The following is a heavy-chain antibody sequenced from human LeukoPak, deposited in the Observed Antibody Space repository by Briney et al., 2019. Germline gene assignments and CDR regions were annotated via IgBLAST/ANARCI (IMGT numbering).Heavy chain of an antibody. Sequence: PGGSLRLSCAASGFTVSSNFMSWVRQAPGKGLEWVTDMYSDGTTYFADSVKGRFTISRDNSKNALYLHMNSLRVEDTAVYYCARDYPSFDYWGQGTLVTVSS. J-gene: IGHJ4*02. CDR3: ARDYPSFDY. V-gene: IGHV3-53*01. CDR1: GFTVSSNF. CDR2: MYSDGTT.